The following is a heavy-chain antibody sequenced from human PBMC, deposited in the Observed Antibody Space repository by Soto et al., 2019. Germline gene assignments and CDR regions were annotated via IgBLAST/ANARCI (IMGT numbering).Heavy chain of an antibody. V-gene: IGHV1-3*01. CDR3: ARGHCSSTSCYLQLGYYYYGMDV. CDR2: INAGNGNT. J-gene: IGHJ6*02. CDR1: GYSFTSLD. Sequence: ASVKVSCKASGYSFTSLDINWVRQTAGQGLEWMGWINAGNGNTKYSQKFQGRVTITRDTSASTAYMELSSLRSEDTAVYYCARGHCSSTSCYLQLGYYYYGMDVWGQGTTVTV. D-gene: IGHD2-2*01.